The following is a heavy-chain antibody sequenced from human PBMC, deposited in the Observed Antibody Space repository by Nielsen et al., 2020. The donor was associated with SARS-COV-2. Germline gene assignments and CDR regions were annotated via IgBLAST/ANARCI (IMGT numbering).Heavy chain of an antibody. Sequence: GESLKISCAASGFTFSSYWIHWVRQAPGKGLVWVSRINSDGSDISYADSVKGRFTISRDNAKNTLYLQMNTLRGEDTAVYYCARGGHYGFWSGYEDVWGQGTTVIVSS. V-gene: IGHV3-74*01. CDR3: ARGGHYGFWSGYEDV. D-gene: IGHD3-3*01. J-gene: IGHJ6*02. CDR1: GFTFSSYW. CDR2: INSDGSDI.